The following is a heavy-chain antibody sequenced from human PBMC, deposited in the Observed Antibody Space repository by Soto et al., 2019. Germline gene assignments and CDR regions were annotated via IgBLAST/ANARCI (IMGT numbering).Heavy chain of an antibody. D-gene: IGHD5-12*01. J-gene: IGHJ4*02. CDR1: GFTFSHYV. CDR3: AKKAGYSGYDPFAY. Sequence: EVQLLESGGGLVQPGGSLRLSCAASGFTFSHYVMSWVRQAPGKGLEWVSGISVTGGSTFHGDSVKGRFTISRDNSKNTLYLQMNCVRAEDTAVYYCAKKAGYSGYDPFAYWGQGTLVTVSS. V-gene: IGHV3-23*01. CDR2: ISVTGGST.